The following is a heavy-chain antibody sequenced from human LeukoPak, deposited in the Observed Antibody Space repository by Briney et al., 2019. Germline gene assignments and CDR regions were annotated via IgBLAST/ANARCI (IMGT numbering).Heavy chain of an antibody. Sequence: GESLKISCKAFGFNFTLYWIGWVRQVPGKGLEWMAMIYPADSDTVYSPAFQGQVTISADGSISTAFLEWSSLKASDTAFYYCARRYSRGWADDYWGQGTLVTVSS. CDR2: IYPADSDT. D-gene: IGHD6-19*01. CDR1: GFNFTLYW. J-gene: IGHJ1*01. V-gene: IGHV5-51*01. CDR3: ARRYSRGWADDY.